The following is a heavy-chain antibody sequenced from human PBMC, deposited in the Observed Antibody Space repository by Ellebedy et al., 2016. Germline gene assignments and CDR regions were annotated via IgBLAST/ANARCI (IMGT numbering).Heavy chain of an antibody. CDR2: ISGSGGST. CDR1: GFTFSSYA. Sequence: GESLKISCAASGFTFSSYAMTWVRQAPGKGLEWVSTISGSGGSTYYADSVKGRFTISRDNSKNTVYLQMNSLRAEDGGVYYCVSALVLLYGMDDWGQGTTVTVSS. CDR3: VSALVLLYGMDD. J-gene: IGHJ6*02. V-gene: IGHV3-23*01. D-gene: IGHD2-8*02.